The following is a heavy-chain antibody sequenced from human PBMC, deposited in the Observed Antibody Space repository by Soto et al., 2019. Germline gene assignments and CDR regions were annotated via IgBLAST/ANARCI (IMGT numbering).Heavy chain of an antibody. CDR2: VSGSGIST. CDR3: AREEGYCGGGYCFRSAFDL. J-gene: IGHJ3*01. D-gene: IGHD2-15*01. CDR1: GFTFSDYV. V-gene: IGHV3-23*01. Sequence: PGGSLRLSCTASGFTFSDYVMSWVRQAPGRGLEWVSAVSGSGISTFYADSVKGRFIISRDNSKNTLYLQLNSLRAEDTAVYYCAREEGYCGGGYCFRSAFDLWGQGTVVTVSS.